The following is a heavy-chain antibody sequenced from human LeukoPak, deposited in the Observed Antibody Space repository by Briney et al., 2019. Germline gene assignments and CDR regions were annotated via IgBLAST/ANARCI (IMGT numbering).Heavy chain of an antibody. CDR1: GFTFSSYA. D-gene: IGHD1-26*01. Sequence: GGSLRLSCAASGFTFSSYAMSWVRQAPGKGLEWVSFISPSGDRTSNADSVEGRFTISRDNTRNTLYLQMNSLRAEDTAVYYCAKQDGRGTYQYYFDYWGQGTLVTVSS. CDR2: ISPSGDRT. CDR3: AKQDGRGTYQYYFDY. J-gene: IGHJ4*02. V-gene: IGHV3-23*01.